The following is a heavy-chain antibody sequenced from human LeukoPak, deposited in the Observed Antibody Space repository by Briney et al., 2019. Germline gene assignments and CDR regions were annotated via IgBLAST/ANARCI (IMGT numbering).Heavy chain of an antibody. D-gene: IGHD6-19*01. Sequence: GGSLRLSCAASGFTFSSYGMHWVRQAPGKGLEWVSSISSSSSYIYYADSVKGRFTISRDNAKNSLYLQMNSLRAEDTAVYYCARDWGIAVAAPYFDYWGQGTLVTVSS. V-gene: IGHV3-21*01. CDR2: ISSSSSYI. CDR3: ARDWGIAVAAPYFDY. CDR1: GFTFSSYG. J-gene: IGHJ4*02.